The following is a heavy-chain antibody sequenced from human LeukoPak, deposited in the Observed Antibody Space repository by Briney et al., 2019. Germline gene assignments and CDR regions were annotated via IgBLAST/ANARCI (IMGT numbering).Heavy chain of an antibody. J-gene: IGHJ3*02. CDR1: GFTFSSYA. V-gene: IGHV3-23*01. D-gene: IGHD1-26*01. Sequence: PGGSLRLSCAASGFTFSSYAMSWVRQAPGKGLEWVSAISGSGGSTYYADSVKGRFTISRDNSKNTLYLQMNSLRAEDTAVYYCAKVQYSGSYRARGPFDIWGQGTMVTVSS. CDR2: ISGSGGST. CDR3: AKVQYSGSYRARGPFDI.